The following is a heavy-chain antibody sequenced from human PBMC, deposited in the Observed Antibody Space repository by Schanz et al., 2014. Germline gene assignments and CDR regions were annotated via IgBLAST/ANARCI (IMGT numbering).Heavy chain of an antibody. V-gene: IGHV3-21*01. CDR1: GFTFSKYW. Sequence: EVQLLESGGGLVQPGGSLRLSCGGSGFTFSKYWMSWVRQAPGKGLEWVSSISSSGSYIHYADSVKGRFTISRDNAKNSLFLQMNRLRAEDTALYYCAIIGVMVAVAGTRADYWGQGTLVTVSS. CDR2: ISSSGSYI. D-gene: IGHD6-19*01. CDR3: AIIGVMVAVAGTRADY. J-gene: IGHJ4*02.